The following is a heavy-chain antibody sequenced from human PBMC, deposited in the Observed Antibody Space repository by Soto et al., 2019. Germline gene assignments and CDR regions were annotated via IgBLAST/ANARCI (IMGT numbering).Heavy chain of an antibody. CDR2: ISPNNGTA. D-gene: IGHD3-22*01. CDR3: ARKGGGHYPMDV. V-gene: IGHV1-18*01. Sequence: APVEVSCQASCYTLSSYGISWVRQAPGQGLEWMGWISPNNGTANYAQKFQGRVTMTADTSTSTAYMELSSLRSEDTAVYYCARKGGGHYPMDVWGQGTTVTVSS. J-gene: IGHJ6*02. CDR1: CYTLSSYG.